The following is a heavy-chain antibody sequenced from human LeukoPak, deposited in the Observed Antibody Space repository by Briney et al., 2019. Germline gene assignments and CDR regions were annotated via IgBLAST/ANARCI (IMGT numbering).Heavy chain of an antibody. Sequence: ASVKASCKASGYTFTSYYMHWVRQAPGQGLEWLGYIRPMTGDTNYAQKFQDRVTFSMDTSTATAYMELRSLRSDDTAFYYCGRGVQSFDPWGQGTLVTVSS. J-gene: IGHJ5*02. V-gene: IGHV1-2*02. CDR2: IRPMTGDT. CDR1: GYTFTSYY. CDR3: GRGVQSFDP.